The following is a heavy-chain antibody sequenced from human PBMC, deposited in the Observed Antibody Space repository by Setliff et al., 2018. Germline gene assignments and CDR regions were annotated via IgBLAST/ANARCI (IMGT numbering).Heavy chain of an antibody. D-gene: IGHD2-2*01. Sequence: SETLSLTCAVSDYSITSNYYWGWIRQPPGKGLEWIGSIFHTGSTYYNPSLRSRVTISVDTSKNQFSLKLSSVTAADTAVYYCARVSCGSSSCAYFDSWGQGTLGTVSS. J-gene: IGHJ4*02. V-gene: IGHV4-38-2*01. CDR2: IFHTGST. CDR3: ARVSCGSSSCAYFDS. CDR1: DYSITSNYY.